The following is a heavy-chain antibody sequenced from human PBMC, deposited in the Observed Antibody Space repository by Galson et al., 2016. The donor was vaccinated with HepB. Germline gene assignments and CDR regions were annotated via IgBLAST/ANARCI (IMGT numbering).Heavy chain of an antibody. CDR1: GFTFSSYG. J-gene: IGHJ4*02. Sequence: SLRLSCAASGFTFSSYGMHWVRQAPGKGLEWVAVIWYDGSNKFYADSVKGRFTISRDNSKNTLYLQMNSLRADDTAVYYCARDLFPPRLPDYWGQGTLVTVSS. CDR2: IWYDGSNK. D-gene: IGHD2-15*01. V-gene: IGHV3-33*01. CDR3: ARDLFPPRLPDY.